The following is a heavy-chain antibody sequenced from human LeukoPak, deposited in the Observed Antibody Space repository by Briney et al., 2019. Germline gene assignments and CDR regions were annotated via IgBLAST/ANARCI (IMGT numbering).Heavy chain of an antibody. D-gene: IGHD5-18*01. Sequence: TGGSLRLSCAASGFTFSSYGMHWVRQAPGKGLEWVAFIRYDGSNKYYADSVKGRFTISRDNSKNTLYLQMNSLRAEDTAVYYCAKDRHDSYGLDYWGQGTLVTVSS. J-gene: IGHJ4*02. V-gene: IGHV3-30*02. CDR3: AKDRHDSYGLDY. CDR2: IRYDGSNK. CDR1: GFTFSSYG.